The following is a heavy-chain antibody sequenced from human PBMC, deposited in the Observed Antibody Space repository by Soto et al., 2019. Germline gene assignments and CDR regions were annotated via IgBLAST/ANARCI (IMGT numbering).Heavy chain of an antibody. J-gene: IGHJ4*02. V-gene: IGHV3-7*01. D-gene: IGHD3-10*02. CDR2: MNQDGSER. CDR3: TRDASGTMLF. CDR1: GFTFRNYW. Sequence: EVQLVESGGGLVQPGGSLRLSCTASGFTFRNYWMSWVRQAPGEGVEWVANMNQDGSERYYVDCLKGRCTISRNNAKKPLYLQGSSLRAEDNAIYYGTRDASGTMLFWGQGTLVTVSS.